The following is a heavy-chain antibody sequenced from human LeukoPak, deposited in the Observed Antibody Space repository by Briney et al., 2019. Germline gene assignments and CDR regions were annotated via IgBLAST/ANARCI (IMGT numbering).Heavy chain of an antibody. CDR2: MRYDGSNK. CDR1: GFTFSSYG. V-gene: IGHV3-30*02. CDR3: AKEIVVVPAAHFDY. Sequence: GGSLRLSCAASGFTFSSYGMHWVRQAPGKGLEWVAFMRYDGSNKYYADSVKGRFTISRDNSKNTLYLQMNSLRAEDTAVYYCAKEIVVVPAAHFDYWGQGTLVTVSS. D-gene: IGHD2-2*01. J-gene: IGHJ4*02.